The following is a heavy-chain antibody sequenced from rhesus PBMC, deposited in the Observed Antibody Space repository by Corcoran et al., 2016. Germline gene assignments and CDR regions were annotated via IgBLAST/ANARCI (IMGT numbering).Heavy chain of an antibody. J-gene: IGHJ4*01. CDR3: AREWGFDY. CDR1: GYSISSGYG. D-gene: IGHD7-45*01. Sequence: QVQLQESGPGLVKPSETLSLTCAVSGYSISSGYGWCWIRQPPGKGLEWIGYIGASSGSTNYNPALKSRVTISTYTSKNQFSLKLSSVTAADTAVYYCAREWGFDYWGQGVLVTVSS. V-gene: IGHV4-127*01. CDR2: IGASSGST.